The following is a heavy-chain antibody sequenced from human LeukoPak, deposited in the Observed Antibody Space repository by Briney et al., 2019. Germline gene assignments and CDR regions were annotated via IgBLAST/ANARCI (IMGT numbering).Heavy chain of an antibody. D-gene: IGHD3-22*01. V-gene: IGHV4-30-4*01. Sequence: SETLSLTCTVSGGSISSGDYYWSWIRQPPGKGLEWIGYIYYSGSTYYNPSLKSRVTISVDTSKNQFSLKLSSVTAADTAVYYCAYLLGYYDSSGTDYWGQGTLVTVSS. CDR2: IYYSGST. CDR3: AYLLGYYDSSGTDY. CDR1: GGSISSGDYY. J-gene: IGHJ4*02.